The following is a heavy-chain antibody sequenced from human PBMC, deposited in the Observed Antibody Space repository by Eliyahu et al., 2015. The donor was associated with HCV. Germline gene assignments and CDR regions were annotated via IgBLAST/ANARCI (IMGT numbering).Heavy chain of an antibody. J-gene: IGHJ5*02. V-gene: IGHV4-59*01. CDR1: GGXXPXSH. CDR3: ASGGGGIAVTGTGGWFDP. Sequence: QVQLQESGPGLXKPSXTLSLTCTVXGGXXPXSHWXWIRQPPGKGLEWIGYIHYSGSTNYNPSLKSRVTISVDTSKNQFSLNLTSVTAADTAMYYCASGGGGIAVTGTGGWFDPWGQGTLVTVSS. CDR2: IHYSGST. D-gene: IGHD6-19*01.